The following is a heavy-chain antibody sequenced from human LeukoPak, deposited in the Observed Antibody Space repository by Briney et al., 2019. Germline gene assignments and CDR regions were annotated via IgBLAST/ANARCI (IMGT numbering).Heavy chain of an antibody. J-gene: IGHJ4*02. D-gene: IGHD3-3*01. CDR1: GYTFTSYD. CDR3: ARGNKRITIFGVVMVYYFDY. CDR2: MNPNSGNT. V-gene: IGHV1-8*03. Sequence: GASVKVSCKASGYTFTSYDINWVRQATGQGLEWMGWMNPNSGNTGYAQKFQGRVTITRNTSISTGYMELSSLRSEDTAVYYCARGNKRITIFGVVMVYYFDYWGQGTLVTVSS.